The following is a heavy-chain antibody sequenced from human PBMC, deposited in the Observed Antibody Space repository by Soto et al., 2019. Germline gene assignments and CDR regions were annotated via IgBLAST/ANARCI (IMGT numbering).Heavy chain of an antibody. J-gene: IGHJ4*02. CDR2: INHSGST. Sequence: QVQLQQWGAGLLKPSETLSLTCAVYGGSFSGYYWSWIRQPPGKGLEWIGEINHSGSTNYNPSLKSRVTISVHTSKNQFSLKLSSVTAADTAVYYCARYTGDDYAYYFDYWGQGTLFTVSS. CDR1: GGSFSGYY. D-gene: IGHD4-17*01. V-gene: IGHV4-34*01. CDR3: ARYTGDDYAYYFDY.